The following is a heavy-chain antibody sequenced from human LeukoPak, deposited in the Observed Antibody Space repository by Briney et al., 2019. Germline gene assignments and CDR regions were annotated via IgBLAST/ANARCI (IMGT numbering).Heavy chain of an antibody. CDR1: GGSISSGDYY. CDR3: ARGSCSSTSCSNFDD. Sequence: SQTLSLTCTVSGGSISSGDYYWSWIRQPPGKGLEWIGYIYYSGSTYYNPSLKSRVTISVDTSKNQFSLKLSSVTAADTAVYYCARGSCSSTSCSNFDDWGQGTLVTVSS. J-gene: IGHJ4*02. CDR2: IYYSGST. V-gene: IGHV4-30-4*01. D-gene: IGHD2-2*01.